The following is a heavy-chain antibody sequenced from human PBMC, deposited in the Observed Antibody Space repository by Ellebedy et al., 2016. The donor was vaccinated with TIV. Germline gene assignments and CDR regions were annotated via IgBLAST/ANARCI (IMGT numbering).Heavy chain of an antibody. J-gene: IGHJ4*02. D-gene: IGHD6-13*01. CDR1: GFSFSSYS. CDR2: ISKTSSYI. CDR3: ARDPSSIAAAGRGDY. Sequence: GESLKISXPTSGFSFSSYSLIWFRQAPGKGLEWVSSISKTSSYIYYADSVKGRFTISRDNSKNTLYLQMNSLRAEDTAVYYCARDPSSIAAAGRGDYWGQGTLLTVSS. V-gene: IGHV3-21*01.